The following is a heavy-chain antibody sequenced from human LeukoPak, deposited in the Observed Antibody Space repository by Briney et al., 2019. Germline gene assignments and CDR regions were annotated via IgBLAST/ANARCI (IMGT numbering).Heavy chain of an antibody. CDR3: ARAPPYCSGGSCYSYYFDY. J-gene: IGHJ4*02. CDR2: IYHSGST. CDR1: GYSISSGYY. Sequence: PSETLSLTCTVSGYSISSGYYWGWIRQPPGKGLEWIGSIYHSGSTYYNPSLKSRVTISVDTSKNQFSLKLSSVTAADTAVYYCARAPPYCSGGSCYSYYFDYWGQGTLVTVSS. V-gene: IGHV4-38-2*02. D-gene: IGHD2-15*01.